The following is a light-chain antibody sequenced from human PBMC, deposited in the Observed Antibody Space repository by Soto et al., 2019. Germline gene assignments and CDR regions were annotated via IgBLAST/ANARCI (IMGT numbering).Light chain of an antibody. Sequence: EIVLTQSPGTLSLSPGERATLSCRASQSISSSYLAWYQQKPGQAPRLLIYGASTRATGIPDRFSGSGSGTDFTLTISRLEYEDFEVYYCQQYGSSHRTFGQGTKVDIK. CDR2: GAS. J-gene: IGKJ1*01. CDR1: QSISSSY. CDR3: QQYGSSHRT. V-gene: IGKV3-20*01.